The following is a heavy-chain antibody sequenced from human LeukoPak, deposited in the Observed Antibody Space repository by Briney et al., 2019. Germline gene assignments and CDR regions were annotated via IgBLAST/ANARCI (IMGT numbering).Heavy chain of an antibody. V-gene: IGHV3-30*18. CDR3: AKGGYSSGWYRNWFDP. J-gene: IGHJ5*02. CDR1: GFTFSSYG. D-gene: IGHD6-19*01. CDR2: ISYDGSNK. Sequence: GRSLRLSCAASGFTFSSYGMHWARQAPGKGLEWVAVISYDGSNKYYADSVKGRFTISRDNSKNTLYLQMNSLRAEDTAVYYCAKGGYSSGWYRNWFDPWGQGTLVTVSS.